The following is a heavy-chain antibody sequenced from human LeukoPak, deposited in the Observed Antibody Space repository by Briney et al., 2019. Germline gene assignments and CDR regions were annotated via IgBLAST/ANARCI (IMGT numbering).Heavy chain of an antibody. CDR1: GGSVSSGSYY. CDR3: ARDLGYCSSTSCYGAGYFDY. CDR2: IYYSGST. D-gene: IGHD2-2*01. J-gene: IGHJ4*02. V-gene: IGHV4-61*01. Sequence: PSETLSLTCTVSGGSVSSGSYYWSWIRQPPGKGLEWIGYIYYSGSTYYNPSLKSRVTISVDTSKNQFSLKLSSVTAADTAVYYCARDLGYCSSTSCYGAGYFDYWGQGTLVTVSS.